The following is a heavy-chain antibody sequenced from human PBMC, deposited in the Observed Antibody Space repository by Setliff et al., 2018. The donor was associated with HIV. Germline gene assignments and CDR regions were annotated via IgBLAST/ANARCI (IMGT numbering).Heavy chain of an antibody. CDR2: IDWDDDK. Sequence: SGPTLVNPTQTLTLTCTFSGFSLSTSGMCVSWIRQPPGKALEWLARIDWDDDKYYSTSLKTRLTIFKDTSKNQVVLKMTNMDPVDTATYYCVRMISYSPYFDYWGQGTLVTVSS. J-gene: IGHJ4*02. CDR1: GFSLSTSGMC. D-gene: IGHD1-26*01. V-gene: IGHV2-70*11. CDR3: VRMISYSPYFDY.